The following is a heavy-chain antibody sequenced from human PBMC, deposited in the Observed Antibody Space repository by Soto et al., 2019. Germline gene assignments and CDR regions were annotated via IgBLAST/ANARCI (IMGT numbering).Heavy chain of an antibody. CDR3: ARGRYNNGYYGFDY. Sequence: GGSLRLSCTASGFTFNNFAMHWVRQAPGKGLEWVAVVSYDGTNKYYADSVKGRFTISRDNSKNTLYVQMDSLRVEDTAVYYCARGRYNNGYYGFDYWGQGALVTVSS. CDR1: GFTFNNFA. J-gene: IGHJ4*02. D-gene: IGHD5-12*01. V-gene: IGHV3-30-3*01. CDR2: VSYDGTNK.